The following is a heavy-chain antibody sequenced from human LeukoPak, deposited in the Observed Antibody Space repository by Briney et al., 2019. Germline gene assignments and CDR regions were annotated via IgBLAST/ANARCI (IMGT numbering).Heavy chain of an antibody. CDR2: ISSSSSYI. CDR3: AREGALVGATTTFDAFDI. J-gene: IGHJ3*02. D-gene: IGHD1-26*01. Sequence: GGSLRLSCAASGFTFSSYSMNWVRQAPGKGLEWVSSISSSSSYIYYADSVKGRFAISRDNAKNSLYLQMNSLRAEDTAVYYCAREGALVGATTTFDAFDIWGQGTMVTVSS. CDR1: GFTFSSYS. V-gene: IGHV3-21*01.